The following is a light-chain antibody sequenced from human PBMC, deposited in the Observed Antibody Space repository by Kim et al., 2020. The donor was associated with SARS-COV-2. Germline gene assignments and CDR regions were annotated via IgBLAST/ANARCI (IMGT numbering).Light chain of an antibody. V-gene: IGKV1-17*03. CDR2: GAS. CDR1: QDIANS. CDR3: LHHHTYPWT. J-gene: IGKJ1*01. Sequence: DIQMTQSPSAMSASVGDRVTITCRASQDIANSLAWFQQTPGTAPKRLIYGASTLQNGVPPRFSGSGSGTEFTLTISNMEPGDFATYFCLHHHTYPWTFGRGTKVDIK.